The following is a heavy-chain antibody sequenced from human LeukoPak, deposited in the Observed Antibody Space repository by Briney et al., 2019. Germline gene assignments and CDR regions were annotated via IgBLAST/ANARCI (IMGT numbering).Heavy chain of an antibody. J-gene: IGHJ4*02. CDR3: ARGGYDYGVYFDY. Sequence: SETLSLTCTVSGGSISSYYWSCIRPPPGKGLEWIGYIYYSGSTNYNPSLKSRVTISVDTSKNQFSLKLSSVTAADTAVYYCARGGYDYGVYFDYWGQGTLVTVSS. CDR2: IYYSGST. V-gene: IGHV4-59*01. D-gene: IGHD5-12*01. CDR1: GGSISSYY.